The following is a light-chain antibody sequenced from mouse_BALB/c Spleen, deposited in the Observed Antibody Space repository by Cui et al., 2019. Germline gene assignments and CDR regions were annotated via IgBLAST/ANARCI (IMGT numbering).Light chain of an antibody. CDR2: YAS. J-gene: IGKJ5*01. CDR1: QSIVTS. V-gene: IGKV5-48*01. CDR3: QQSNSWPTLT. Sequence: NLLTQSPAILSVSPGEMVSFSCRASQSIVTSIHWYQQRTNGSPRLLIKYASVSISGIPSRFSGSGSGTDFTLSINSVESEDIADYYCQQSNSWPTLTFGAGTKLELK.